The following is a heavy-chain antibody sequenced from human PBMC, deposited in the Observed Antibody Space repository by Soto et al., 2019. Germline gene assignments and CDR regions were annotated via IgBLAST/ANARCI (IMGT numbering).Heavy chain of an antibody. CDR3: ATAEVDY. Sequence: AXESLVLSCAASGFTFGDYWMHWVRQPPGKGPEWVSRMTGDGRTTQYADSVKGRFTASRDNAKSTLYLQMNSLRAEDTAVYYCATAEVDYWGPGTLVTVSS. J-gene: IGHJ4*02. CDR1: GFTFGDYW. V-gene: IGHV3-74*03. CDR2: MTGDGRTT.